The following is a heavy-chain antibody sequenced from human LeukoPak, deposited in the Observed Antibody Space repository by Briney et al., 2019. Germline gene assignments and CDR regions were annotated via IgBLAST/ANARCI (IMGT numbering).Heavy chain of an antibody. V-gene: IGHV4-30-2*01. CDR2: IYHTGST. D-gene: IGHD1-26*01. J-gene: IGHJ4*02. CDR1: GVPISSGGYS. Sequence: SQTLSLTCAVSGVPISSGGYSWSWLRQPPGQGLEWLGDIYHTGSTDYNPSLKSRLTISLDGSKNQFSLKPSSVTAADTAVYYCARVSSGATTVDYWGQGTLVTASS. CDR3: ARVSSGATTVDY.